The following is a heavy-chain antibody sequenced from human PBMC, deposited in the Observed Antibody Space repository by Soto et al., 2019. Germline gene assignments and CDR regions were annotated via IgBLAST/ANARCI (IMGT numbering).Heavy chain of an antibody. Sequence: EVQLVESGGALVQPGGSLRLSCAASGFTFGTYWMTWVRQPPGKGLECVADIKPDGSERYYVDSVKGRFTISRDNAKNSLYLHMNSLRAEDTAVYYCATDLNWEHYWGQGTLVTVSS. J-gene: IGHJ4*02. V-gene: IGHV3-7*04. CDR3: ATDLNWEHY. CDR1: GFTFGTYW. D-gene: IGHD7-27*01. CDR2: IKPDGSER.